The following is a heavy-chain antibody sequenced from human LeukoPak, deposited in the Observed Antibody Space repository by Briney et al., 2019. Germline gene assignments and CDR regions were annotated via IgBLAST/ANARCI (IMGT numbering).Heavy chain of an antibody. CDR1: GGSISSYY. CDR3: ARDQDTGSYGSLFDY. J-gene: IGHJ4*02. V-gene: IGHV4-59*01. D-gene: IGHD3-10*01. CDR2: IYYSGST. Sequence: SETLSLTCTVSGGSISSYYWSWIRQPPGKGLEWIGYIYYSGSTNYNPSLKSRVTISADTSKNQFSLKLSSVTAADTAVYYCARDQDTGSYGSLFDYWGQGTLVTVSS.